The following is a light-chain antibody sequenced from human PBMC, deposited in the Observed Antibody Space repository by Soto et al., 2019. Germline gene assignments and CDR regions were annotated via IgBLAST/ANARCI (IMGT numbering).Light chain of an antibody. Sequence: DIQMTQSPTSLSASVGDSVTITCRASQNIRTYLHWYQHKPGQSPNLLIFGASNLHSGVPSRFSGSGSGTDYTLTISSLQPEDFATYYCQQSYNTPWTFGQGTKVDIK. CDR3: QQSYNTPWT. V-gene: IGKV1-39*01. CDR2: GAS. J-gene: IGKJ1*01. CDR1: QNIRTY.